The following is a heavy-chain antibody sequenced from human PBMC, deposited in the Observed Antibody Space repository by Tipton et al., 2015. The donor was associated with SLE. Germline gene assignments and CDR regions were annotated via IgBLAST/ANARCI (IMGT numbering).Heavy chain of an antibody. V-gene: IGHV3-48*03. CDR1: GFTFSSYE. CDR3: AREGVATPDY. Sequence: LSLTCAASGFTFSSYEMNWVRQAPGKGLEWVSYISSSGSTIYYADSVKGRFTISRDNAKKSLYLQMNSLRAEDTAVYYCAREGVATPDYWGQGTPVTVSS. D-gene: IGHD4-23*01. J-gene: IGHJ4*02. CDR2: ISSSGSTI.